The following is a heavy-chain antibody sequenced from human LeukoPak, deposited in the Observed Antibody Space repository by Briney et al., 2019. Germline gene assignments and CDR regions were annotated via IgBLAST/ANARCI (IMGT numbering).Heavy chain of an antibody. V-gene: IGHV3-23*01. Sequence: GGSLRLSCAASGFTFSSYAMSWVRQAPGKGLEWVSAISGSGGSTYYADSVKGRFTISRDNAKNSLYLQMNSLRAEDTAVYYCARSKTAGEFDPWGQGTLVTVSS. CDR3: ARSKTAGEFDP. CDR2: ISGSGGST. D-gene: IGHD1-14*01. CDR1: GFTFSSYA. J-gene: IGHJ5*02.